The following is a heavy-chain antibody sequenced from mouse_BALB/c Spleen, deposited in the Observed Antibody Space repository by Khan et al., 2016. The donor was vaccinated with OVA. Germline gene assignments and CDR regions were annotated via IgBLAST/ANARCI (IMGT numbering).Heavy chain of an antibody. J-gene: IGHJ3*01. V-gene: IGHV1-9*01. CDR1: GYTFSSYW. D-gene: IGHD1-1*01. CDR2: ILPGSGRN. Sequence: QVQLKESGAELMKPGASVKISCKATGYTFSSYWIEWVKQRPGHGLEWIGEILPGSGRNNYNEKFKGKATFTADTSSNTAYTQLSNLTSDDSAVYYCARGNYYGSSSWFGYWGQGTLVTVSA. CDR3: ARGNYYGSSSWFGY.